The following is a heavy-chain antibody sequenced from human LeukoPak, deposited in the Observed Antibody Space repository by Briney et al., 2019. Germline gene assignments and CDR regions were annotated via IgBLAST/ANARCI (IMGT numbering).Heavy chain of an antibody. J-gene: IGHJ6*02. CDR3: ARVSYCSSTSCYLRGYYGMDV. CDR2: INHSGST. Sequence: SETLSLTCAVHGGSFSGYYWSWIRQPPGKGLEWIGEINHSGSTNYNPSLKSRVTISVDTSKNQFSLKLSSVTAADTAVYYCARVSYCSSTSCYLRGYYGMDVWGQGTTVTVSS. D-gene: IGHD2-2*01. V-gene: IGHV4-34*01. CDR1: GGSFSGYY.